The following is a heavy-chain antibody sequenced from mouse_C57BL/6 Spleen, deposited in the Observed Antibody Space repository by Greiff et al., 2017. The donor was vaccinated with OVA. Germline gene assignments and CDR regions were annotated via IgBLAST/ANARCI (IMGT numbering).Heavy chain of an antibody. J-gene: IGHJ2*01. CDR1: GYTFTSYW. CDR2: INPSSGYT. CDR3: YYGNKDY. Sequence: VQGVESGAELAKPGASVKLSCKASGYTFTSYWMHWVKQRPGQGLEWIGYINPSSGYTKYNQKFKDKATLTADKSSSTAYMQLSSLTYEDSAVYYCYYGNKDYWGQGTTLTVSS. D-gene: IGHD2-1*01. V-gene: IGHV1-7*01.